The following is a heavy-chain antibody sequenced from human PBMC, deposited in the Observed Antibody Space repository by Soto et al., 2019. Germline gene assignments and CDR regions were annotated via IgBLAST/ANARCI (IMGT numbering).Heavy chain of an antibody. CDR1: GFTFSSYA. CDR3: AKGSGSYYNWDYYYGMDV. V-gene: IGHV3-23*01. Sequence: GGSLRLSCAASGFTFSSYAMSWVRQAPGKGLEWVSAISGSGGSTYYADSVKGRFTISRDNSKNTLYLQMNSLRAEDTAVYYCAKGSGSYYNWDYYYGMDVWGRGTTVTVSS. CDR2: ISGSGGST. J-gene: IGHJ6*02. D-gene: IGHD3-10*01.